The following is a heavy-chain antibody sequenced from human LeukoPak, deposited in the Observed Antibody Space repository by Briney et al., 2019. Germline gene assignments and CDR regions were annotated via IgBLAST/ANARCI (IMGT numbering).Heavy chain of an antibody. Sequence: PSETLSLTCTVSGGSISSYYWSWIRQPPGKGLEWIGYIYYSGSTNYNPSLKSRVTISVDTSKNQFSLKLSSVTAADTAVYYCASSGSYYGYFDYWGQGTLVTVSS. D-gene: IGHD3-10*01. J-gene: IGHJ4*02. CDR1: GGSISSYY. CDR2: IYYSGST. V-gene: IGHV4-59*08. CDR3: ASSGSYYGYFDY.